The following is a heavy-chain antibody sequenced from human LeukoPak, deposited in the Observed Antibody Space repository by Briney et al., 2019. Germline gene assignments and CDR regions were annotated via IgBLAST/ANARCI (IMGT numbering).Heavy chain of an antibody. D-gene: IGHD6-13*01. CDR2: ISSSSSYI. CDR1: GFTFSSYS. V-gene: IGHV3-21*01. CDR3: ARSGIGQQTDV. J-gene: IGHJ6*04. Sequence: GGSLGLSCAASGFTFSSYSMNWVRQAPGKGLEWVSSISSSSSYIYYADSVKGRFTISRDNAKNSLYLQMNSLRAEDTAVYYCARSGIGQQTDVWGKGTTVTVSS.